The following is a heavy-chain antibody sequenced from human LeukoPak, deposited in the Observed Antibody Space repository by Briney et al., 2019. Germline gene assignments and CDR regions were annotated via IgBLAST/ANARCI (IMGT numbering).Heavy chain of an antibody. Sequence: ASVKVSCKASGYTFTSYGISWVRQAPGQGLEWMGCISAYNGNTNYAQKLQGRVTMTTDTSTSTAYMELRSLRSDDTAVYYCARDPVCGDCYSRAFDIWGQGTMVTVSS. CDR1: GYTFTSYG. V-gene: IGHV1-18*01. D-gene: IGHD2-21*02. J-gene: IGHJ3*02. CDR2: ISAYNGNT. CDR3: ARDPVCGDCYSRAFDI.